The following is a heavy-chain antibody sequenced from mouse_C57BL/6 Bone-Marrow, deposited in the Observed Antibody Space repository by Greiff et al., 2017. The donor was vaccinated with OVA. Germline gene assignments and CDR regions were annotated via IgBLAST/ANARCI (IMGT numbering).Heavy chain of an antibody. D-gene: IGHD2-3*01. CDR3: TTYDGYTWFAY. Sequence: VQLQQSGAELVRPGASVKLSCTASGFNIKDDYMHWVKQRPEQGLEWIGWIDPENGDTEYASKFQGKANIKADTSSNTAYLQLSSLTSEDTAVYYCTTYDGYTWFAYWGQGTLVTVSA. CDR1: GFNIKDDY. CDR2: IDPENGDT. J-gene: IGHJ3*01. V-gene: IGHV14-4*01.